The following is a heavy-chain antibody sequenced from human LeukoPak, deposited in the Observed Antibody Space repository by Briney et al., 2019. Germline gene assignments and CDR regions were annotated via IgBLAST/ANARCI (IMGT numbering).Heavy chain of an antibody. D-gene: IGHD3-10*01. CDR3: AGGARGIMDV. CDR2: IYYSGST. Sequence: SETLSLTCTVSGGSISSGGYYWSWIRQHPGKGLEWIGYIYYSGSTYYNPSLKSRVTISVDTSKNQFSLKLRSVTAADTAVYYCAGGARGIMDVWGQGTMVTVSS. V-gene: IGHV4-31*03. CDR1: GGSISSGGYY. J-gene: IGHJ3*01.